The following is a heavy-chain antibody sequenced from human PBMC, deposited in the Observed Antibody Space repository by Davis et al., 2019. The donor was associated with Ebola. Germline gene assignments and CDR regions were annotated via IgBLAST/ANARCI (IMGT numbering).Heavy chain of an antibody. Sequence: ASVKVSCKASGYTFTSYDINWVRQATGQGLEWMGWMNPNSGNTGYAQKFQGRVTMTRNTSISTAYMELRSLRSDDTAVYYCAGGGGSYDVYYYGMDVWGQGTTVTVSS. V-gene: IGHV1-8*01. CDR3: AGGGGSYDVYYYGMDV. J-gene: IGHJ6*02. CDR2: MNPNSGNT. D-gene: IGHD1-26*01. CDR1: GYTFTSYD.